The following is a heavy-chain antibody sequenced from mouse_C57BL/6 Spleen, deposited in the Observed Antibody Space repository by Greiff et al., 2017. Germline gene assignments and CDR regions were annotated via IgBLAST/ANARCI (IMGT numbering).Heavy chain of an antibody. CDR3: TRGESYDYWYFDV. D-gene: IGHD2-3*01. CDR2: IDPETGGT. J-gene: IGHJ1*03. CDR1: GYTFTDYE. V-gene: IGHV1-15*01. Sequence: VQLQQSGAELVRPGASVTLSCKASGYTFTDYEMHWVKQTPVHGLEWIGAIDPETGGTAYNQKFKGKAILTADKSSSTAYMELRSLTSEDSAVYYCTRGESYDYWYFDVGGTGTTVTVSS.